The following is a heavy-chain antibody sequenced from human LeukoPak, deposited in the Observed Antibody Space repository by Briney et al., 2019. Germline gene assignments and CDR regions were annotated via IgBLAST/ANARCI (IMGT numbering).Heavy chain of an antibody. D-gene: IGHD4-17*01. CDR3: ARYDYGDLDAFDI. V-gene: IGHV4-4*09. J-gene: IGHJ3*02. Sequence: PSETLSLTCTVSGGSISSYYWNWIRQPPGKGLEWIGYIYTSGSTNYNPSLKSRVTISVDTSKNQFSLKLSSVTAADTAVYYCARYDYGDLDAFDIWGQGTMVTVSS. CDR1: GGSISSYY. CDR2: IYTSGST.